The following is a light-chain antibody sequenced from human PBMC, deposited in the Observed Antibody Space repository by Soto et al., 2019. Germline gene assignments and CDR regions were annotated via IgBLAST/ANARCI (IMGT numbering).Light chain of an antibody. CDR2: AAT. V-gene: IGKV1-39*01. CDR3: QQTHSTPVT. Sequence: DIQMTQSPSSLSASVGDRVTVTCRTSENIYNYLNWYQQRPGKAPKLLIYAATSVQSGVASRFSGSGSGTDFTLTISSLHPEDFATYYCQQTHSTPVTFGQGTRLDVK. J-gene: IGKJ5*01. CDR1: ENIYNY.